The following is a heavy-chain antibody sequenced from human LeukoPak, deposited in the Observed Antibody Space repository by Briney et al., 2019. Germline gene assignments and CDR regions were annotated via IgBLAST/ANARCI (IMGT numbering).Heavy chain of an antibody. V-gene: IGHV3-30-3*01. J-gene: IGHJ4*02. Sequence: PGGSLRLSCAASGFTFSSYAMHWVRQAPGKGLEWGAVISYDGSNKYYADSVKGRFTISRDNSKNTLYLQMRSLRAEDTAVYYCAKDRGYCSGGSCYWGFYFDYWGQGTLVTVSS. CDR1: GFTFSSYA. D-gene: IGHD2-15*01. CDR3: AKDRGYCSGGSCYWGFYFDY. CDR2: ISYDGSNK.